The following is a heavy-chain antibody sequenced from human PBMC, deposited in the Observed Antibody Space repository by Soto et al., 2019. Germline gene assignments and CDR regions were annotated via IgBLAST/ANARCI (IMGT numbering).Heavy chain of an antibody. Sequence: QVQLVESGGGVVQPGRSLRLSCAASGFTFSSYGMHWVRQAPGKGLEWVAVISYDGSNKYYADSVKGRFTISRDNSKNTLYLQMNSLRAEDTAVYYCAKDRGYQLLLRAMDVWGQGTTVTVSS. CDR3: AKDRGYQLLLRAMDV. J-gene: IGHJ6*02. CDR1: GFTFSSYG. D-gene: IGHD2-2*01. V-gene: IGHV3-30*18. CDR2: ISYDGSNK.